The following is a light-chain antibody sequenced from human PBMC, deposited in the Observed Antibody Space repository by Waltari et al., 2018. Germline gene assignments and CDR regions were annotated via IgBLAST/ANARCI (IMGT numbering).Light chain of an antibody. CDR2: DAS. V-gene: IGKV3-20*01. CDR1: QSISRP. Sequence: EIILTQPPGTLSLSQGERATLSCRASQSISRPLAWYQQKPGQAPRLLIYDASTRATGIPDRFSGSGSGTDFSLTISRLEPEDSAVYYCQHYVRLPATFGQGTKVEIK. CDR3: QHYVRLPAT. J-gene: IGKJ1*01.